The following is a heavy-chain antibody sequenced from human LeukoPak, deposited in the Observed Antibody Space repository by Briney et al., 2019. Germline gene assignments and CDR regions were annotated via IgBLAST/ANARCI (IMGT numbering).Heavy chain of an antibody. CDR2: IIPSFGTA. J-gene: IGHJ6*03. CDR3: ARGYYDFWSGYTNSRDYFYHYMDV. V-gene: IGHV1-69*05. Sequence: ASVKVSCKASGGTFSSYAITWVRQAPGQGLEWMGGIIPSFGTANYAQRFQGRVTITTDESTSTVYMELSSLRSEDTAVYYCARGYYDFWSGYTNSRDYFYHYMDVWGKGPRSPSP. D-gene: IGHD3-3*01. CDR1: GGTFSSYA.